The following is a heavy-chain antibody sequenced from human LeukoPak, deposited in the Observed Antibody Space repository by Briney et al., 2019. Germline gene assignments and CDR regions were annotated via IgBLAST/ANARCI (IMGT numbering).Heavy chain of an antibody. CDR2: INPNSGGT. CDR3: ARELRRRGYCSSTSCYSRQNWFDP. CDR1: GYTFTGYY. V-gene: IGHV1-2*02. J-gene: IGHJ5*02. D-gene: IGHD2-2*01. Sequence: PGASVTVSCKASGYTFTGYYMHWVRQAPGQGLEWMGWINPNSGGTNYAQKFQGRVTMTRDTSISTAYMELSRLRSDDTAVYYCARELRRRGYCSSTSCYSRQNWFDPWGQGTLVTVSS.